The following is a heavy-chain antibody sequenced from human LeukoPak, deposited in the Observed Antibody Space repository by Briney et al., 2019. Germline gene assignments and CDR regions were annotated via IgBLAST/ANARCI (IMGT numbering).Heavy chain of an antibody. D-gene: IGHD5-12*01. J-gene: IGHJ4*02. CDR3: AREYSGYDSGFDY. CDR2: IYYSGST. CDR1: GGSISSSSYY. Sequence: SETLSLTCTVSGGSISSSSYYWGWIRQPPGKGLEWIGSIYYSGSTYYNPSLKSRVTISVDTSKNQFSLKLSSVTAADTAVYYCAREYSGYDSGFDYWGQGTLVTVSS. V-gene: IGHV4-39*07.